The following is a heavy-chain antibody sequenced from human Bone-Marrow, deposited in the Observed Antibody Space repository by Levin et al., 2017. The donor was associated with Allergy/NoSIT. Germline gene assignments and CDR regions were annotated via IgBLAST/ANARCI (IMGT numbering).Heavy chain of an antibody. V-gene: IGHV3-48*03. J-gene: IGHJ3*01. Sequence: PGGSLRLSCVVSGFTFSNYEMSWVRQAPGKGLEWISYISATASHKYYAESVKGRFTVSRDNVKSSMYLELNALRVEDTAVYYCARIRNGYSLGDVSDSWGHGTMVIVSS. CDR2: ISATASHK. CDR3: ARIRNGYSLGDVSDS. CDR1: GFTFSNYE. D-gene: IGHD3-16*01.